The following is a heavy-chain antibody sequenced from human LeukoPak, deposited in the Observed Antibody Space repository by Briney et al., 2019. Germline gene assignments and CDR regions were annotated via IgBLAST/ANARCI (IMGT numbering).Heavy chain of an antibody. J-gene: IGHJ4*02. Sequence: ASVKVSCKVSGYTLTELSMHWVRQAPGKGLEWMGGFDPEDGETIYAQKFQGRVTMTEDTSTDTAYMELSRLRSDDTAVYYRARGQITMVRGVIKGVHYDYWGQGTLVTVSS. CDR2: FDPEDGET. CDR3: ARGQITMVRGVIKGVHYDY. CDR1: GYTLTELS. D-gene: IGHD3-10*01. V-gene: IGHV1-24*01.